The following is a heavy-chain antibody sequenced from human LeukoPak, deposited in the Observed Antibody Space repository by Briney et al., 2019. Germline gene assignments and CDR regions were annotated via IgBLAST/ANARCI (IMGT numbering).Heavy chain of an antibody. V-gene: IGHV3-23*01. CDR3: AKGQGGWLVSYFDY. CDR1: GFMFSSFA. Sequence: PGGSLRLSCAASGFMFSSFAMNWVRQAPGKGLEWVSGISDNAGSTYYADSLKGRFTLSRDNRKNTLYLQMNSLRAEDTAMYYCAKGQGGWLVSYFDYWGQGTLVTVSS. D-gene: IGHD3-3*01. CDR2: ISDNAGST. J-gene: IGHJ4*02.